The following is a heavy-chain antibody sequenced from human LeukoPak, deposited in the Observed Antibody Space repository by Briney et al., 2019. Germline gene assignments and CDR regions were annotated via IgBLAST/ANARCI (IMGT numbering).Heavy chain of an antibody. Sequence: PGGSLRLSCAASGFTVSSNYMSWVRQAPGKGLEWVSVIYSEGSTYYADSVKGRFTISRDNSKNTLYLQMNSLRAEDTAVYYCARARPYDYVWGSYDYWGQGTLVTVSS. V-gene: IGHV3-53*01. CDR2: IYSEGST. CDR1: GFTVSSNY. J-gene: IGHJ4*02. CDR3: ARARPYDYVWGSYDY. D-gene: IGHD3-16*01.